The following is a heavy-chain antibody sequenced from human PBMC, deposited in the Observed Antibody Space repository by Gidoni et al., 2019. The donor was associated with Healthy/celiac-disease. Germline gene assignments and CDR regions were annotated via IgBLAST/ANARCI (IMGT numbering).Heavy chain of an antibody. V-gene: IGHV1-2*02. Sequence: QVQLVQSGAEVKKPGASVRVSCQASGYTFTGYYLHWVRQAPGQGLEWMGWINPNRGDTHYAQKFQGRVTMTRDTSISTAYMELSRLRSDDTAVYYCAREPIYYYDSSAYESAFDIWGQGTMVTVSS. CDR1: GYTFTGYY. CDR3: AREPIYYYDSSAYESAFDI. J-gene: IGHJ3*02. D-gene: IGHD3-22*01. CDR2: INPNRGDT.